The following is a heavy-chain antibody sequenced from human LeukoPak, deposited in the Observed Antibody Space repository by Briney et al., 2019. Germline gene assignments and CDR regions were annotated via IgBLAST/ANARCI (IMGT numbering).Heavy chain of an antibody. V-gene: IGHV3-74*01. CDR2: INERGSSK. CDR3: AGGRLVATSKAVAIDY. Sequence: GGSLRLSCAASGFTFSNSWLHWVSQAPGKGLVWGSRINERGSSKSYADSVKGRFTISRDNAKNTPYLQMNNLRADDTAVYYCAGGRLVATSKAVAIDYWGQGTLVTVSS. J-gene: IGHJ4*02. CDR1: GFTFSNSW. D-gene: IGHD5-12*01.